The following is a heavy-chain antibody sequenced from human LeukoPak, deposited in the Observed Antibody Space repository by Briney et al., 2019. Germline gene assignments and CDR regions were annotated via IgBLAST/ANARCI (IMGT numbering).Heavy chain of an antibody. V-gene: IGHV4-39*07. J-gene: IGHJ6*03. CDR3: ARVSAYDFWSGYSDLLWGGINNYYYYMDV. D-gene: IGHD3-3*01. CDR2: IYYSGST. CDR1: GGSISSSSYY. Sequence: SETLSLTCTVSGGSISSSSYYWGWIRQPPGKGLEWIGSIYYSGSTYYNPSLKSRVTISVDTSKNQFSLKLSSVTAADTAVYYCARVSAYDFWSGYSDLLWGGINNYYYYMDVWGKGTTVTVSS.